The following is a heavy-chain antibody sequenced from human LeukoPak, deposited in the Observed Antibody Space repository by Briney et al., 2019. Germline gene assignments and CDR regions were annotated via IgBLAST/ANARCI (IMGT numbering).Heavy chain of an antibody. CDR3: ARGIADPYSFDS. D-gene: IGHD6-13*01. J-gene: IGHJ4*02. V-gene: IGHV4-30-4*02. CDR1: GGSISSGDYY. Sequence: SETLSLTCTVSGGSISSGDYYWSWIRQPPGKGLEWIGHIFYSGSTYYNPSLMRRLTISVDTSKNQFSLKLSSVTAADTAVYYCARGIADPYSFDSWGQGTLVTVSS. CDR2: IFYSGST.